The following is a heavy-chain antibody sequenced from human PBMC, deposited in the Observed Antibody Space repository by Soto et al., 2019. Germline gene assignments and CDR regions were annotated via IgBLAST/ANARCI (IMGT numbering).Heavy chain of an antibody. CDR3: ARDPNSGGRDYAHYYYGMDV. V-gene: IGHV3-21*01. CDR2: ISSSSSYI. CDR1: GFTFSSYS. Sequence: GGSLRLSCAASGFTFSSYSMNWVRQAPGRGLEWVSSISSSSSYIYYADSVKGRFTISRDNAKNSLYLQMNSLRAEDTAVYYCARDPNSGGRDYAHYYYGMDVWGQGTTVTVSS. D-gene: IGHD1-26*01. J-gene: IGHJ6*02.